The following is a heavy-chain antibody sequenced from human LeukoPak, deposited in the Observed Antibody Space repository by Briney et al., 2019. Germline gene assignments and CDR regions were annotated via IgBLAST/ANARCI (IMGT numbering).Heavy chain of an antibody. D-gene: IGHD5-18*01. V-gene: IGHV4-30-4*01. J-gene: IGHJ4*02. CDR1: GGSISSGDYY. CDR2: IYYSGST. CDR3: ARERSPLGGECSYGPPYFDY. Sequence: SETLSLTCTVSGGSISSGDYYWSWIRQPPGKGLEWIGYIYYSGSTYYNPSLKSRVTISVDTSKNQFSLKLSSVTAADTAVYYCARERSPLGGECSYGPPYFDYWGQGTLVTVSS.